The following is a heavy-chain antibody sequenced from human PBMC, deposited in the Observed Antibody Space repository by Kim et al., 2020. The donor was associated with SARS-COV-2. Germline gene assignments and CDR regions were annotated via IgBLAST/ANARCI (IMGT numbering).Heavy chain of an antibody. J-gene: IGHJ5*02. Sequence: GGSLRLSCAASGFTFSSYWMHWVRQAPGKGLVWVSRINSDGSSTSYADSVKGRFTISRDNAKNTLYLQMNSLRAEDTAVYYCAMEGVGYDILTGYSYNWFDPWGQGTLVTVSS. D-gene: IGHD3-9*01. CDR2: INSDGSST. V-gene: IGHV3-74*01. CDR3: AMEGVGYDILTGYSYNWFDP. CDR1: GFTFSSYW.